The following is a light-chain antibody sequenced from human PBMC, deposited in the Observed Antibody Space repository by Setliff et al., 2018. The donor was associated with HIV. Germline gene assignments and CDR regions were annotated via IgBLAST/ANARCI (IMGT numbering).Light chain of an antibody. CDR3: QSYDSSLSGFYV. CDR1: SSNIGNNY. J-gene: IGLJ1*01. Sequence: QSVLTQPPSVSAAPRQKVTISCSGSSSNIGNNYVSWYQHLPGTAPKLLIYEDNKRPSGVPDRFSGSKSGTSASLAITGLQAEDEADYYCQSYDSSLSGFYVFGTGTKVTVL. CDR2: EDN. V-gene: IGLV1-51*02.